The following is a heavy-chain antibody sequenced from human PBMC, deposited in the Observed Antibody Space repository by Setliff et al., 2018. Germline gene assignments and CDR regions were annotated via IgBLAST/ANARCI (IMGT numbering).Heavy chain of an antibody. V-gene: IGHV3-15*07. D-gene: IGHD3-22*01. CDR3: TTDGGHHDSRGYSLNFNY. CDR1: GFSLSDTW. J-gene: IGHJ4*02. CDR2: MKKTRDGGTQ. Sequence: PGGSLRLSCVLSGFSLSDTWMNWVRQAQGKGLEWVGHMKKTRDGGTQDYAAPGKGKFSISRDDSENALYLQMSCLKSEYTAAYYGTTDGGHHDSRGYSLNFNYWGQGTLVTVSS.